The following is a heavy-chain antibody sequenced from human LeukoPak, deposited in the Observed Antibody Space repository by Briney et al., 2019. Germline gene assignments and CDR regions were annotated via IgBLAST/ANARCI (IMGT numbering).Heavy chain of an antibody. CDR1: GGSFSGYY. CDR3: AREWSSSSNNTFDY. Sequence: SETLSLTCAVYGGSFSGYYWSWIRHPPGKGREWIGEINHSGSTNYNPYLKGRVTISVDTSKNQFSLKLSSVAAADTAVYYCAREWSSSSNNTFDYWGQGTLVTVSS. V-gene: IGHV4-34*01. J-gene: IGHJ4*02. D-gene: IGHD6-6*01. CDR2: INHSGST.